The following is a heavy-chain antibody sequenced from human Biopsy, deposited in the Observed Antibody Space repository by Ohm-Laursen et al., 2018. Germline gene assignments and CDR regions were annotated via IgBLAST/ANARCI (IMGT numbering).Heavy chain of an antibody. V-gene: IGHV4-34*08. CDR1: VKTFSVYQ. D-gene: IGHD2-15*01. J-gene: IGHJ4*02. CDR3: GNEVHGRDY. CDR2: INQAGTT. Sequence: GTLSLPGAVFVKTFSVYQGGGIGQPPGRGREGIGQINQAGTTNYNPSLKSRVSISADASKYEFSLRLTSVTAADTAVYLCGNEVHGRDYWGLGAQVTVSS.